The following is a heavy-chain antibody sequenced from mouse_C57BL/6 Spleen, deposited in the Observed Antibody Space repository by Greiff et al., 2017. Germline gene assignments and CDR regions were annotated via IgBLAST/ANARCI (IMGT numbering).Heavy chain of an antibody. CDR2: INPNYGTT. CDR3: AREEAYYTNYGGAMDY. Sequence: EVKLQESGAELVRPGSSVKMSCKTSGYTFTSYGINWVKQSTGKSLEWIGVINPNYGTTSYNQKFNGKATLTVDQSSSTAYMQLNSLTSEDSAVYYCAREEAYYTNYGGAMDYWGQGTSVTVSS. CDR1: GYTFTSYG. J-gene: IGHJ4*01. V-gene: IGHV1-39*01. D-gene: IGHD2-5*01.